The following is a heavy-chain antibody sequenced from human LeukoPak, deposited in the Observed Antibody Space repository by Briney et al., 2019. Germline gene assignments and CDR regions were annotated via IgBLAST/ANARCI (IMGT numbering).Heavy chain of an antibody. Sequence: HPGGSLRLSCAASGFTFDDYAMHWVRQAPGKGLERVSGISWNSGSIGYADSVKGRFTISRDNAKNSLYLQMNSLRAEDTALYYCAKDYYDSSGYYLFDYWGQGTLVTVSS. CDR1: GFTFDDYA. V-gene: IGHV3-9*01. J-gene: IGHJ4*02. D-gene: IGHD3-22*01. CDR2: ISWNSGSI. CDR3: AKDYYDSSGYYLFDY.